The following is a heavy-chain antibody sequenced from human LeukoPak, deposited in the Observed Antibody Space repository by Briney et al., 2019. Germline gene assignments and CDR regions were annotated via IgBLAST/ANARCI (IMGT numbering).Heavy chain of an antibody. CDR2: IYYSGST. J-gene: IGHJ4*02. CDR1: DDSISNYS. CDR3: AVRDVEMAIFDY. D-gene: IGHD5-24*01. V-gene: IGHV4-59*01. Sequence: SETLSLTCTASDDSISNYSWSWIRQPPGKGLEWIGYIYYSGSTNYNPSLKSRVTISVDTSRNQFSLKLSSVTAADTAVYYCAVRDVEMAIFDYWGQGTLVTVSS.